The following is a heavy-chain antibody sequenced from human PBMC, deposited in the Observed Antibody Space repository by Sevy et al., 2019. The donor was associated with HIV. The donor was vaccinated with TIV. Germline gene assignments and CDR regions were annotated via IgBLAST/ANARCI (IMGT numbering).Heavy chain of an antibody. D-gene: IGHD3-22*01. CDR1: GGSISSYY. J-gene: IGHJ4*02. CDR3: ASGFTYYYDSSGYSSGGGFDY. CDR2: IYTNGST. Sequence: SETLSLTCTVSGGSISSYYWSWIRQPAGKGLEWIGRIYTNGSTNYNPSLKSRVTMSVDTSKNQFSLKLSSVTAADTAVYYCASGFTYYYDSSGYSSGGGFDYWGQGTLVTVSS. V-gene: IGHV4-4*07.